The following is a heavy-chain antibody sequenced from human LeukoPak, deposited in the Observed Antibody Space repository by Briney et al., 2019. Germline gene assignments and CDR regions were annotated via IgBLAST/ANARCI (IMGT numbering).Heavy chain of an antibody. CDR2: FSGSGGST. V-gene: IGHV3-23*01. CDR3: AKYYDILTGWYSDY. D-gene: IGHD3-9*01. CDR1: GFTFSSYA. J-gene: IGHJ4*02. Sequence: GGSLRLSCAASGFTFSSYAMSWVRQAPGKGLEWVSAFSGSGGSTYYADSVKGRFTISRDNSKNTLYLQMNSLRAEDTAVYYCAKYYDILTGWYSDYWGQGTLVTVSS.